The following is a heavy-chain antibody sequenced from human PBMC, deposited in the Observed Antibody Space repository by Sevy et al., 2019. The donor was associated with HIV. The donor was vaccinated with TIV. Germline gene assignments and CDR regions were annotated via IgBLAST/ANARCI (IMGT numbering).Heavy chain of an antibody. CDR1: GGSVSSGSYY. V-gene: IGHV4-61*01. Sequence: SETLSLTCTVSGGSVSSGSYYWSWIRQPPGKGLEWIGYIYYSGSTNYNPSLKSRVTISVDTSKNQFSLKLSSVTAAGTAVYYWAGSFGVSWEWELIPWYYYYYMDVWGKGTTVTVSS. CDR2: IYYSGST. D-gene: IGHD1-26*01. CDR3: AGSFGVSWEWELIPWYYYYYMDV. J-gene: IGHJ6*03.